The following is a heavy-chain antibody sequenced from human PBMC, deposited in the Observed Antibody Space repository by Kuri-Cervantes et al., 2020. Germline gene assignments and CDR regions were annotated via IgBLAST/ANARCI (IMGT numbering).Heavy chain of an antibody. Sequence: ASVKVSCKASGYTLTGYYMHWVRQAPGQGLEWMGWINPNSGGTNYAQKFQGRVTMTRDTSISTAYMELSRLRSDDTAVYYCATDLVGNYVAFDYWGQGTLVTVSS. J-gene: IGHJ4*02. V-gene: IGHV1-2*02. D-gene: IGHD1-7*01. CDR1: GYTLTGYY. CDR3: ATDLVGNYVAFDY. CDR2: INPNSGGT.